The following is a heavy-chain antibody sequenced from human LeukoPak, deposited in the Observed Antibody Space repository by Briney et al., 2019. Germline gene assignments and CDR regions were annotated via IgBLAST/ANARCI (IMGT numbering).Heavy chain of an antibody. D-gene: IGHD1-14*01. CDR3: AKAEPASGYDY. J-gene: IGHJ4*02. CDR2: INSDGSST. V-gene: IGHV3-74*01. Sequence: GGSLRLSCAASGFTFSSYWMHWVRQAPGKGLVWVSRINSDGSSTSYADSVKGRFTISRDNAKNSVYLQMNSLRAEDTAVYYCAKAEPASGYDYWGQGTLDTVSS. CDR1: GFTFSSYW.